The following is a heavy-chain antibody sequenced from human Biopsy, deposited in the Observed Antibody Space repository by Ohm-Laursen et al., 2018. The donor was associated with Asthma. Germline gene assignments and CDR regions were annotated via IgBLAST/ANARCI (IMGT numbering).Heavy chain of an antibody. CDR2: ISWNSVSI. V-gene: IGHV3-9*01. D-gene: IGHD3-10*01. CDR1: GFNFDDYG. CDR3: ARGGDPRPVADHLDI. Sequence: SLRLSCAASGFNFDDYGMNWVRQGPGKGLEWVAGISWNSVSIASADSVRGRFTISRDNAKTSLYLQMNSLRDGDTAVYFCARGGDPRPVADHLDIWGQGARVIVSS. J-gene: IGHJ4*02.